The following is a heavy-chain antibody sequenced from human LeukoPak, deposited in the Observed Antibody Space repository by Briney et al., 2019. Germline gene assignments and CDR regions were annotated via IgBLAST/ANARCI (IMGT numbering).Heavy chain of an antibody. D-gene: IGHD3-10*01. CDR2: INPNSGGT. J-gene: IGHJ4*02. Sequence: ASMKVSCKSSGYTFTGYYIHWLRQAPGQGLEWMGFINPNSGGTNYAQKFQGRVTMTRDTSISTAYMELSSLTSDDTAVYYCARDLEGYHYGSGNYPQWGQGTLITVSS. V-gene: IGHV1-2*02. CDR3: ARDLEGYHYGSGNYPQ. CDR1: GYTFTGYY.